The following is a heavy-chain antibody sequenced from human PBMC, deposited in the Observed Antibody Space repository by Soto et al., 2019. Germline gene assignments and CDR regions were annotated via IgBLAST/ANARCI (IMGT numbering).Heavy chain of an antibody. D-gene: IGHD6-6*01. V-gene: IGHV3-33*01. CDR1: GFSFRSYG. J-gene: IGHJ4*02. CDR2: ISFDGSDT. Sequence: QVQLVESGGGVVQPGRSLRLSCAASGFSFRSYGMHWVRQAPGKGLEWVAVISFDGSDTYCVDSVKGRFNISRDNSKNTLYLQMNSLRVEDTAVYYCARWGSSGFAFDYWGQGTLVTVSS. CDR3: ARWGSSGFAFDY.